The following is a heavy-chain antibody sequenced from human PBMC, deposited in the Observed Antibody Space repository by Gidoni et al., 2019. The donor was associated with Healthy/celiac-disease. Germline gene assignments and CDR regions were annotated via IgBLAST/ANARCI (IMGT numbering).Heavy chain of an antibody. V-gene: IGHV4-59*01. J-gene: IGHJ5*02. CDR3: ARVWFGATPYNWFDP. CDR2: IYYSGST. D-gene: IGHD3-10*01. Sequence: QVQLQESGPGLVKPSETLSLTCTVSGGSISSYYWSWIRQPPGKGLEWIGYIYYSGSTNYNPSLKSRVTISVDTSKNQFSLKLSSVTAADTAVYYGARVWFGATPYNWFDPWGQGTLVTVSS. CDR1: GGSISSYY.